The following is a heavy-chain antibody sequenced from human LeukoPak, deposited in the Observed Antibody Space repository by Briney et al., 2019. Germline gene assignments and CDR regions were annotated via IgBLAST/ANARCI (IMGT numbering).Heavy chain of an antibody. CDR1: GFTFSSYA. CDR3: GNEGAVAGKDFDY. V-gene: IGHV3-23*01. Sequence: QPGGSLRLSCAASGFTFSSYAMSWVRQAPGKGLEWVSAISGSGGSTYYADSVKGRFTISRDNSKNTLCLQMNSLRAEDTAVYYCGNEGAVAGKDFDYWGQGTLVTVSS. D-gene: IGHD6-19*01. CDR2: ISGSGGST. J-gene: IGHJ4*02.